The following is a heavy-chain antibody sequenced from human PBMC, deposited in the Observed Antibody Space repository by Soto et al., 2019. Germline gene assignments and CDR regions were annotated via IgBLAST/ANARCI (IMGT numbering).Heavy chain of an antibody. CDR3: GRGTDGFEY. V-gene: IGHV3-49*04. CDR2: MRSEDYGGTT. J-gene: IGHJ4*02. CDR1: GFTFGDFA. Sequence: GGSLRLSCIGSGFTFGDFAVSWVRQAPGKGLEWVGFMRSEDYGGTTEYAASVKGRFTISRDDYKNTGFLHMNSLKTEDTGVYYFGRGTDGFEYSGRAILVSLS. D-gene: IGHD1-26*01.